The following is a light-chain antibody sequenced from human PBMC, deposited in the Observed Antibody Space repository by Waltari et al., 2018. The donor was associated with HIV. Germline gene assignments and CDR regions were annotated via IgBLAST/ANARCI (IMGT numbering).Light chain of an antibody. CDR1: SSDVGDYNY. V-gene: IGLV2-14*01. Sequence: QSALTQPASVSGSPGQSITISCTGTSSDVGDYNYFSWYQQHPGRAPKVMIYEVSNRPSGVSNRFSGSKSGNTASLTISGLQAEDEADYYCSSYTTSSSWVFGGGTKVTVL. CDR3: SSYTTSSSWV. J-gene: IGLJ3*02. CDR2: EVS.